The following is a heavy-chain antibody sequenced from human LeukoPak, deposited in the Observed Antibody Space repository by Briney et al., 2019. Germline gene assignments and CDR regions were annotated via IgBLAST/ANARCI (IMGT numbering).Heavy chain of an antibody. D-gene: IGHD3-22*01. CDR2: INPNSGVT. CDR3: ARPTYDSSGPFDY. J-gene: IGHJ4*02. CDR1: GYTFSGYY. Sequence: ASVKVSCKASGYTFSGYYIHWVRQGPGQGLEWMGWINPNSGVTDYAQKFQGRVTMTRDTSISTAYMELSRLRSDDTAVYYCARPTYDSSGPFDYWGQGTLVTVSS. V-gene: IGHV1-2*02.